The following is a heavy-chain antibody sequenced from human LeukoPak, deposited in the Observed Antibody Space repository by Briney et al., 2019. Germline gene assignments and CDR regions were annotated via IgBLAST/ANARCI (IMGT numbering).Heavy chain of an antibody. CDR2: ISGSGGST. CDR1: GFTFSSYA. V-gene: IGHV3-23*01. Sequence: PGGSLRLSCAASGFTFSSYAMSWVRQAPGKGLGWVSAISGSGGSTYYADSVKGRFTISRDNSKNTLYLQMNSLRAEDTAVYYCAKMGGIAAAGTSSYYYYYYGMDVWGQGTTVTVSS. D-gene: IGHD6-13*01. J-gene: IGHJ6*02. CDR3: AKMGGIAAAGTSSYYYYYYGMDV.